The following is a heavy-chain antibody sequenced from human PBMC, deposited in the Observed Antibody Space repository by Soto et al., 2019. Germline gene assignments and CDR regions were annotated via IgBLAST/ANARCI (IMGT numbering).Heavy chain of an antibody. J-gene: IGHJ5*02. CDR3: ARDAPSNPLGA. CDR1: GFTFSSYS. Sequence: GGSLRLSCAASGFTFSSYSMNWVRQAPGKGLEWVSYISSSSSTIYYADSVKGRFTISRDNAKNSLYLQMNSLRAEDTAVYYCARDAPSNPLGAWGQGTLVTVSS. D-gene: IGHD3-10*01. CDR2: ISSSSSTI. V-gene: IGHV3-48*04.